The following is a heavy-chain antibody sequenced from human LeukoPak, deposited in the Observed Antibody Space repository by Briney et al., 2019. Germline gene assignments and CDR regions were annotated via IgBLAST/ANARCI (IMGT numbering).Heavy chain of an antibody. V-gene: IGHV3-7*01. D-gene: IGHD5-12*01. CDR2: IKQDGSEK. J-gene: IGHJ4*02. CDR1: GFTVRSNY. Sequence: GGSLRLSCAASGFTVRSNYMSWVRQAPGKGLEWVANIKQDGSEKYYVDSVKGRFTISRDNAKNSLYLQMNSLRAEDTAVYYCARARRRYSGYDYEGYYFDYWGQGTLVTVSS. CDR3: ARARRRYSGYDYEGYYFDY.